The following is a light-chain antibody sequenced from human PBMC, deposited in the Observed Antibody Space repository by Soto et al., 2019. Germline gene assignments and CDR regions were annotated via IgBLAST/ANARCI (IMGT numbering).Light chain of an antibody. CDR1: SSDVDNYNN. Sequence: QSVLTQPRSVSGSPGQSVTISCTRTSSDVDNYNNVSWYQQHPGKAPKLLIYDVNKRPSGVPYRFSGSKSGNTASLTISGLQAGDEADYYCCSYAGTYTRVFGPGTKV. J-gene: IGLJ1*01. CDR3: CSYAGTYTRV. V-gene: IGLV2-11*01. CDR2: DVN.